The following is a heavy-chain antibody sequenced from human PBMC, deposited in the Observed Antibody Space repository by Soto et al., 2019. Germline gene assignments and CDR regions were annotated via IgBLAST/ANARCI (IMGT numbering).Heavy chain of an antibody. V-gene: IGHV4-59*01. J-gene: IGHJ5*02. CDR1: GGSISSYY. Sequence: SETLSLTCTVSGGSISSYYWSWIRQPPGKGLEWIGYIYYSGSTNYNPSLKSRVTISVDTSKNQFSLKLSSVTAADTAVYYCARDLGYSSGWYSWNWFDPWGQGTLVTVSS. D-gene: IGHD6-19*01. CDR2: IYYSGST. CDR3: ARDLGYSSGWYSWNWFDP.